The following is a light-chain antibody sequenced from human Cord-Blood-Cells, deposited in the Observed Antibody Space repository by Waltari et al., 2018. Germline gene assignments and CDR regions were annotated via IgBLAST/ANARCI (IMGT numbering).Light chain of an antibody. CDR2: RDS. V-gene: IGLV3-9*01. J-gene: IGLJ3*02. Sequence: SYELTQPLSVSVALGQTARITCGGNNIGSKNVHWYQQKPGQCHVLVIYRDSNRPSGIPELFSCSNSGNTATLTISRAQAGDEADYYCQVWDSSTVFGGGTKLTVL. CDR3: QVWDSSTV. CDR1: NIGSKN.